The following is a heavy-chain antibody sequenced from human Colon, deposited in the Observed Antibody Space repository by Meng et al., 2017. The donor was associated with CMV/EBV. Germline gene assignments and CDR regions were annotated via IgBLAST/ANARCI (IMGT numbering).Heavy chain of an antibody. CDR1: VYPFTGYY. Sequence: SVYPFTGYYMHWVRQAPGQGLEWMGWINPNRGGTNYAQKFQGRVTMTRDTSISTAYMELSRLRSDDTAVYYCARDRTTVTMGWFDPWGQGTLVTVSS. CDR2: INPNRGGT. J-gene: IGHJ5*02. CDR3: ARDRTTVTMGWFDP. D-gene: IGHD4-11*01. V-gene: IGHV1-2*02.